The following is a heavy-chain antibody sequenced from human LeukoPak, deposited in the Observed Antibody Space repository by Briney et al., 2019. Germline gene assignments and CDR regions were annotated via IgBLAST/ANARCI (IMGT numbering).Heavy chain of an antibody. V-gene: IGHV4-59*08. CDR1: GGSISSYY. CDR3: ARGAQGSGYDPFDY. CDR2: IYYSGST. Sequence: SETLSLTCTVSGGSISSYYWSWIRQPPGKGLEWIGYIYYSGSTNYNPSLKSRVTISVDTSKNQFSLKLSSVTAADTAVCYCARGAQGSGYDPFDYWGQGTLVTVSS. D-gene: IGHD5-12*01. J-gene: IGHJ4*02.